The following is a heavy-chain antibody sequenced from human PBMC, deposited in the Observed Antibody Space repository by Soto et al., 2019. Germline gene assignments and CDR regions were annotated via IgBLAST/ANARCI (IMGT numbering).Heavy chain of an antibody. CDR3: ATDGSVGARPWDAFDI. CDR2: INAGNGNT. Sequence: ASVKVSCKASGYTFTNYAVHWVRQAPGQRLEWMGWINAGNGNTRFSQNLQGRVTITRDTSARTVYMELSSLRSEDTAVYYCATDGSVGARPWDAFDIWGQGTMVTVSS. V-gene: IGHV1-3*01. J-gene: IGHJ3*02. CDR1: GYTFTNYA.